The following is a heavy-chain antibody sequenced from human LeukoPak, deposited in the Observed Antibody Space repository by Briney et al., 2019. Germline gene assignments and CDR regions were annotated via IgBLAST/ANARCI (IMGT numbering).Heavy chain of an antibody. Sequence: SVKVSCKASGGTFSSYAISWVRQAPGQGLEWMGGIIPISGTANYAQKFQGRVTITPDESTSTAYMELSSLRSEDTAVYYCARGSYYYDSSGYYPLTSTFDYWGQGTLVTVSS. CDR1: GGTFSSYA. CDR3: ARGSYYYDSSGYYPLTSTFDY. D-gene: IGHD3-22*01. V-gene: IGHV1-69*01. J-gene: IGHJ4*02. CDR2: IIPISGTA.